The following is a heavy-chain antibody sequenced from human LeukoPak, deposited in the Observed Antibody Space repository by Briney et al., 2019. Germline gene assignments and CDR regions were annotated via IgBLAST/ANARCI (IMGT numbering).Heavy chain of an antibody. J-gene: IGHJ4*02. Sequence: TGGSLRLSCAASGFTFSSYSMNWVRQAPGKGLEWVSSISSSSSYIYYADSVKGRFTISRDNSKNSLYLQMNSLRAEDTAVYYCARDKDYYDSSFDYWGQGTLVTVSS. CDR2: ISSSSSYI. CDR3: ARDKDYYDSSFDY. D-gene: IGHD3-22*01. V-gene: IGHV3-21*01. CDR1: GFTFSSYS.